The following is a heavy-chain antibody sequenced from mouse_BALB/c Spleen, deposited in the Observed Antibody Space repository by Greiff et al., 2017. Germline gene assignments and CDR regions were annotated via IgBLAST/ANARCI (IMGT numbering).Heavy chain of an antibody. V-gene: IGHV2-6-5*01. CDR1: GFSLTDYG. CDR2: IWGGGST. CDR3: AKPHYYYGSVPYAMDY. J-gene: IGHJ4*01. Sequence: QVQLKESGPGLVAPSQSLSITCTVSGFSLTDYGVSWIRQPPGKGLEWLGVIWGGGSTYYNSALKSRLSISKDNSKSQVFLKMNSLQTDDTAMYYCAKPHYYYGSVPYAMDYWGQGTSVTVSS. D-gene: IGHD1-1*01.